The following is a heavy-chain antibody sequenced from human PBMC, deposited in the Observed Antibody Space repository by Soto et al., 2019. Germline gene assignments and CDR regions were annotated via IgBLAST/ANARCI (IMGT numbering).Heavy chain of an antibody. V-gene: IGHV1-69*02. Sequence: QVQLVQSGAEVKKPGSSVKVSCKASGGTFSSYTISWVRQAPGQGLEWMGRIIPILGIANYAQKFQGRVTITADKSTSTAYMELSSLRSEDTAVYYCARGYYDILTGYSNYGMDVWGQGTTVTVSS. CDR2: IIPILGIA. CDR1: GGTFSSYT. J-gene: IGHJ6*02. CDR3: ARGYYDILTGYSNYGMDV. D-gene: IGHD3-9*01.